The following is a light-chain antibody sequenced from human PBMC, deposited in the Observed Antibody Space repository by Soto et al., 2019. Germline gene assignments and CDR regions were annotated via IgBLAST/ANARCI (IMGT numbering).Light chain of an antibody. V-gene: IGKV1-5*03. CDR2: KAS. CDR1: QSVSTY. Sequence: DIQMTQYPSSLSASVGERVTITCRASQSVSTYLNWYQQKPGKAPKLLIYKASSLESGVPSRFSGSGSGTEFTLTINSLQADDFATYYCQQHNSFSITFGQGTRLEIK. J-gene: IGKJ5*01. CDR3: QQHNSFSIT.